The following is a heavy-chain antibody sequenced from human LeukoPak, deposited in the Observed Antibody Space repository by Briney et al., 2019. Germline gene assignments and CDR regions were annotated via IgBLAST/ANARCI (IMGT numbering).Heavy chain of an antibody. CDR1: GGSFSGYY. Sequence: LETLSLTCAVYGGSFSGYYWSWIRQPPGKELEWIGEINHSGSTNYNPSLKSRVTISVDTSKNQFSLKLSSVTAADTAVYYCARLTGLVVPAATDGTVGSYYYYGMDVWGQGTTVTVSS. CDR3: ARLTGLVVPAATDGTVGSYYYYGMDV. J-gene: IGHJ6*02. V-gene: IGHV4-34*01. CDR2: INHSGST. D-gene: IGHD2-2*01.